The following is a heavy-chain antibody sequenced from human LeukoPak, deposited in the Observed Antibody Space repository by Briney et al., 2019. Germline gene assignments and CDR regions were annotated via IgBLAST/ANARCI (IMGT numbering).Heavy chain of an antibody. V-gene: IGHV4-39*01. D-gene: IGHD3-3*01. J-gene: IGHJ4*02. Sequence: SETLSLTCTVSGGSISSSRYYWGWIRQPPGKGLEWIGSIYYSGSTYYNPSLKSRVTISVDTSKNQFSLKLSSVTAADTAVYYCARPHWSGGTFDYWGQGTLVTVSS. CDR3: ARPHWSGGTFDY. CDR1: GGSISSSRYY. CDR2: IYYSGST.